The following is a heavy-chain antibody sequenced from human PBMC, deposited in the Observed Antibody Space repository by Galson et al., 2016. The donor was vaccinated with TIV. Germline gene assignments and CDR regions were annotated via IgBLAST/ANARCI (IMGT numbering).Heavy chain of an antibody. CDR1: GYSFTAFT. Sequence: SVKVSCKASGYSFTAFTMNWVRQAPGQRLEWMGWINVRNGYTKYSENLQARVTITRDSSATTAYMELGSLKTEDTAVYYCAREADYGSGSLYFDYWGQGTLVTVSS. CDR2: INVRNGYT. CDR3: AREADYGSGSLYFDY. V-gene: IGHV1-3*01. D-gene: IGHD3-16*01. J-gene: IGHJ4*02.